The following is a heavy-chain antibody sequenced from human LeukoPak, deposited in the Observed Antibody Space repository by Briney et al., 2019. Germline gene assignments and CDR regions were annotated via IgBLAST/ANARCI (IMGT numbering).Heavy chain of an antibody. D-gene: IGHD5-12*01. V-gene: IGHV4-59*01. CDR3: ARAHGYSGYDYAFDI. J-gene: IGHJ3*02. CDR1: GGSISSYY. Sequence: SETLSLTCTVSGGSISSYYWSRIRQPPGKGLEWIGYIYYSGSTNYNPSLKSRVTISVDTSKNQFSLKLSSVTAADTAVYYCARAHGYSGYDYAFDIWGQGTMVTVSS. CDR2: IYYSGST.